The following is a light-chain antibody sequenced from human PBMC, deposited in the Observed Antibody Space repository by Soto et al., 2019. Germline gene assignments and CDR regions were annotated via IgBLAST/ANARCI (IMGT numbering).Light chain of an antibody. Sequence: DIQMTQSPPTLSASVGDRVTITCRASQSISSWLAWYQQRPGKAPNLLIYKASSLESGVPSRFSGSGSGTEFTLTISSLQPDDFATYYCQQYNSPYTFGQGTKLEIK. CDR3: QQYNSPYT. V-gene: IGKV1-5*03. CDR2: KAS. J-gene: IGKJ2*01. CDR1: QSISSW.